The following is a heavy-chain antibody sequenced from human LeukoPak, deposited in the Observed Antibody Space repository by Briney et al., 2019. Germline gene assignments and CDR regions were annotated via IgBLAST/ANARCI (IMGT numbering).Heavy chain of an antibody. CDR2: IKQDGSEK. J-gene: IGHJ4*02. V-gene: IGHV3-7*05. Sequence: GGSLRLSCAASGFTFSRYWMNWVRQAPGKELEWVANIKQDGSEKYYVDSVKGRFTISRDNAKNSLFLQMNSLRAEDTAVYYCARDPTYSGYDWGQGTLVTVSS. D-gene: IGHD5-12*01. CDR3: ARDPTYSGYD. CDR1: GFTFSRYW.